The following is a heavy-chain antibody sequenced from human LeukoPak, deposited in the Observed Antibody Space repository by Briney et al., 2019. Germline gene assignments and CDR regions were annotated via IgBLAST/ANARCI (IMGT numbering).Heavy chain of an antibody. CDR1: GGSISSGDYY. CDR3: ARWYSSSSRYFDY. D-gene: IGHD6-6*01. CDR2: IYYSGST. Sequence: PSQTLSLTCTVSGGSISSGDYYWSWIRQPPGKGLEWIGYIYYSGSTYYNPSLKSRVTISVDTSKNQFSLKLSSVTAADTAVYYCARWYSSSSRYFDYWGQGTLVTVSS. J-gene: IGHJ4*02. V-gene: IGHV4-30-4*01.